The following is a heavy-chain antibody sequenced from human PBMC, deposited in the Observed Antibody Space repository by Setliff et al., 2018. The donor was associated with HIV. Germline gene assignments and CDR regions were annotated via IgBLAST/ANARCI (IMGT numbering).Heavy chain of an antibody. Sequence: GASVKVSCKASGYTFTSYGISWVRQAPGQGLEWMGWISTYNGNTNYAQKLQGRVTMTTDTSTTTAYMELRSLKSDDTAIYFCAREGVATPDEEGYYFDQWGQGTLVTVSS. J-gene: IGHJ4*02. CDR2: ISTYNGNT. CDR3: AREGVATPDEEGYYFDQ. V-gene: IGHV1-18*01. CDR1: GYTFTSYG.